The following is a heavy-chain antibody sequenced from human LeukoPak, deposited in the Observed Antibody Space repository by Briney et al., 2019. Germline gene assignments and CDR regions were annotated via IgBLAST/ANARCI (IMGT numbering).Heavy chain of an antibody. CDR1: GGSFSGYY. D-gene: IGHD6-19*01. Sequence: SETLSLTCAVYGGSFSGYYWSRIRQPPGKGLEWIGEINHSGSTNYNPSLKSRVTISVDTSMNQFSLKLSSVTAADTAVYYCARRSYSSGWYYWGQGTLVTVSS. V-gene: IGHV4-34*01. CDR3: ARRSYSSGWYY. CDR2: INHSGST. J-gene: IGHJ4*02.